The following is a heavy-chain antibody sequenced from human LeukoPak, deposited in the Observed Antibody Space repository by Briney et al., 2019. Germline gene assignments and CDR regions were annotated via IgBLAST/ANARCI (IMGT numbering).Heavy chain of an antibody. CDR2: ISAYNGNT. V-gene: IGHV1-18*04. CDR3: ARYLLGYCSSTSCYTDYYYGMDV. D-gene: IGHD2-2*02. J-gene: IGHJ6*02. Sequence: ASVKVSCKASGHTFTGYYMHWVRQAPGQGLEWMGWISAYNGNTNYAQKLQGRVTMTTDTSTSTAYMELRSLRSDDTAVYYCARYLLGYCSSTSCYTDYYYGMDVWGQGTTVNVSS. CDR1: GHTFTGYY.